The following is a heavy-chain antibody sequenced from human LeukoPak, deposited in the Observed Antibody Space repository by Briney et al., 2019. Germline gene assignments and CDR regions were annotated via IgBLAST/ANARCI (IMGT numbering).Heavy chain of an antibody. CDR3: ARASDSSGYYFRNWFDP. CDR1: GFTLSSYS. CDR2: ISSSSSTI. J-gene: IGHJ5*02. D-gene: IGHD3-22*01. V-gene: IGHV3-48*02. Sequence: GGSLRLSCAASGFTLSSYSMNWVRQAPGKGLEWISYISSSSSTIYYAGSVKGRFTISRDNAKNSLYLQMNSLRDEDTAVYYCARASDSSGYYFRNWFDPWGQGTLVTVSS.